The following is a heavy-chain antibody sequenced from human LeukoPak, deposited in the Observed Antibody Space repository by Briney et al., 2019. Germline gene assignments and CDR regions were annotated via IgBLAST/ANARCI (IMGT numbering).Heavy chain of an antibody. V-gene: IGHV1-3*01. J-gene: IGHJ4*02. D-gene: IGHD1-26*01. Sequence: ASVKVSCKASGCTFASYAMHWVRQAPGQRLEWMGWINAGNGNTKYSQKFQGRVTITRDTSASTAYMELSSLRSEDTAVYYCARADISGSYPVDYWGQGTLVTVSS. CDR1: GCTFASYA. CDR3: ARADISGSYPVDY. CDR2: INAGNGNT.